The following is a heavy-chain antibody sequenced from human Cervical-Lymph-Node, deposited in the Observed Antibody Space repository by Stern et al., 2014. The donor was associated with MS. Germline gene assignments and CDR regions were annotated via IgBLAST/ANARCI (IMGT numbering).Heavy chain of an antibody. V-gene: IGHV1-69*01. CDR1: GGTFSNYA. CDR2: IGPLFGKP. Sequence: VQLVESGAEVKKPGSSVKVSCKASGGTFSNYATSWVRRAPGQGLEWMGGIGPLFGKPNYAQKFQGRVTITADESTSTAYMDLSSLRSEDTAVYYCASPLTATSVPFGYYGMDVWGQGTTVTVS. CDR3: ASPLTATSVPFGYYGMDV. D-gene: IGHD4-17*01. J-gene: IGHJ6*02.